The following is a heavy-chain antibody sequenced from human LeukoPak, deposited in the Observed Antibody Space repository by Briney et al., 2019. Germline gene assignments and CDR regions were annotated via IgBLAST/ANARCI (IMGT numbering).Heavy chain of an antibody. CDR1: GFTFSNAW. CDR3: MSDLDN. V-gene: IGHV3-15*01. J-gene: IGHJ4*02. CDR2: IKTKGEGGTV. Sequence: GGSLRLSCATSGFTFSNAWMTWVRQAQGKGLEWVARIKTKGEGGTVDYAAPVKGRFTISRDDSKNTLYLQMNSLKTEDTAIYYCMSDLDNWGQGTLVTVSS.